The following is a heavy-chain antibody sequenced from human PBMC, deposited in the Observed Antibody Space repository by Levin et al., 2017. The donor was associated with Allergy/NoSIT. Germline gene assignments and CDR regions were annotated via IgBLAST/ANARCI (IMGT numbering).Heavy chain of an antibody. CDR3: ARGPSFERARHDYGDYAWFDP. V-gene: IGHV4-59*01. CDR1: GGSISSYY. CDR2: IYYSGST. D-gene: IGHD4-17*01. J-gene: IGHJ5*02. Sequence: SQTLSLTCTVSGGSISSYYWSWIRQPPGKGLEWIGYIYYSGSTNYNPSLKSRVTISVDTSKNQFSLKLSSVTAADTAVYYCARGPSFERARHDYGDYAWFDPWGQGTLVTVSS.